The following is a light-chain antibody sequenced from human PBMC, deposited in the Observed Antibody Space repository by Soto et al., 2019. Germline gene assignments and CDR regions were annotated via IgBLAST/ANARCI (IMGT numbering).Light chain of an antibody. V-gene: IGLV1-44*01. CDR3: AAWDDRLMGV. CDR1: STNIGSSS. CDR2: SNA. Sequence: QSVLTQPPSVSGTPGQTVTITCSGSSTNIGSSSVKWYQQFPGAALRLLIYSNALRPSGIPNRFSGSKSGTSASLAISGLQPEDEADYYCAAWDDRLMGVFGPGTKVTVL. J-gene: IGLJ1*01.